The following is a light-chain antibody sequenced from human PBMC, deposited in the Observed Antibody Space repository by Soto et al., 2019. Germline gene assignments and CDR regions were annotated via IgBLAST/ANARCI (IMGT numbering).Light chain of an antibody. Sequence: QSALTQPASVSGSPGQSITISCTGTSGDVGAYNYVSWYQQHSGKAPKLIIYEVTNRPSGVSNRFSASKSGNTASLTIFGLQAEDEADYYCSSYTSSSSWVFGGGTKVTVL. CDR3: SSYTSSSSWV. J-gene: IGLJ3*02. CDR2: EVT. CDR1: SGDVGAYNY. V-gene: IGLV2-14*01.